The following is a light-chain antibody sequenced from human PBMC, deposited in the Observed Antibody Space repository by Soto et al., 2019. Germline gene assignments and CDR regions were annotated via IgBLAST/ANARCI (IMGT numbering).Light chain of an antibody. Sequence: EIVMAQSPGTLSVSPGERATLSCRASQSVRSKLAWYQQKPGQAPRVLIYEASTRATGIPASFSGSGSGTEFTLTISSLHSEDFAVYYCLQYDDWPFTFGPGTTVDI. CDR2: EAS. J-gene: IGKJ3*01. CDR1: QSVRSK. CDR3: LQYDDWPFT. V-gene: IGKV3D-15*01.